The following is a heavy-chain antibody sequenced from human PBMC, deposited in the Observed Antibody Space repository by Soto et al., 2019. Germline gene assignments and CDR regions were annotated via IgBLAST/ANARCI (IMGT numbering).Heavy chain of an antibody. D-gene: IGHD3-10*01. J-gene: IGHJ6*02. CDR3: TREISYGSWTGYYYGMDV. CDR2: IRSKAYGGTT. V-gene: IGHV3-49*03. CDR1: GFTFADYA. Sequence: GGSLRLSCTASGFTFADYAMSWFRQAPGRRLEWVGFIRSKAYGGTTEYAASVKGRLTISRDDSKSIAYLQMKSLKTEETAVYYCTREISYGSWTGYYYGMDVWGQGTTVTVSS.